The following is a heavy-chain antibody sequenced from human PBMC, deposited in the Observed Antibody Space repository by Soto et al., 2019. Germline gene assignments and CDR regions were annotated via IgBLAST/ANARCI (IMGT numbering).Heavy chain of an antibody. V-gene: IGHV3-11*06. CDR3: ARDSGYCSGGSCYANYYYGMDV. CDR1: GFTFSDYY. CDR2: ISSSSSYT. J-gene: IGHJ6*02. D-gene: IGHD2-15*01. Sequence: PGGSLRLSCAASGFTFSDYYMSWIRQAPGKGLEWVSYISSSSSYTNYADSVKGRFTISRDNAKNSLYPQMNSLRAEDTAVYYCARDSGYCSGGSCYANYYYGMDVWGQGTTVTVSS.